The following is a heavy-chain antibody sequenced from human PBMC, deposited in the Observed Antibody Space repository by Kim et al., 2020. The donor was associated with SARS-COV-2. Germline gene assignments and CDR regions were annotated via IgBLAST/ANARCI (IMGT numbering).Heavy chain of an antibody. CDR2: ISGSGGST. CDR3: AKDGALRYFDWSPSYYYYYGMDV. D-gene: IGHD3-9*01. CDR1: GFTFSSYA. J-gene: IGHJ6*02. Sequence: GGSLRLSCAASGFTFSSYAMSWVRQAPGKGLEWVSAISGSGGSTYYADSVKGRFTISRDNSKNTLYLQMNSLRAEDTVVYYCAKDGALRYFDWSPSYYYYYGMDVWGQGTTVTVSS. V-gene: IGHV3-23*01.